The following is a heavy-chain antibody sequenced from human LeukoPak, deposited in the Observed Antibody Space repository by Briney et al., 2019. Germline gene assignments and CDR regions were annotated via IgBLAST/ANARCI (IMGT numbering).Heavy chain of an antibody. Sequence: PAGGSLRLSCAASGFTFTGSAMSWVRQAPGKGLEWVSLISDSATSTYYADSVKGRFTISRDNSKNTLYLQMNSLRAEDTAVYYCVKIRRQLVPFGYWGQGTLVTVSS. J-gene: IGHJ4*02. V-gene: IGHV3-23*01. D-gene: IGHD6-13*01. CDR1: GFTFTGSA. CDR3: VKIRRQLVPFGY. CDR2: ISDSATST.